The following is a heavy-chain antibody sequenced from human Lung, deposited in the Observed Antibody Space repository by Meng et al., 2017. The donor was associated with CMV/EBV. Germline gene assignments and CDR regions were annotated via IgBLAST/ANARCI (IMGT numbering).Heavy chain of an antibody. CDR1: GVSMSSTNW. Sequence: APLQAPGPGLGKPSGTLSLTRAVSGVSMSSTNWWSWVRQPPGKGLEWIGEIYHSGSTNYNPSLKSRVSISVDKSKNQFSLKLSSVTAADTAVYYCARADKVRFDYWGQGTLVTVSS. J-gene: IGHJ4*02. CDR2: IYHSGST. CDR3: ARADKVRFDY. V-gene: IGHV4-4*02.